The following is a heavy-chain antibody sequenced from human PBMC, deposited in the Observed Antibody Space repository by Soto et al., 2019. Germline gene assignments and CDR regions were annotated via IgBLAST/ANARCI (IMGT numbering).Heavy chain of an antibody. V-gene: IGHV1-8*01. CDR1: GNTFTSYG. CDR3: ARGVKYGAYSRWFDP. Sequence: QVQLVQSGAEVKKPGASVKVSCKASGNTFTSYGINWVRQATGQGLEYLGWMNPNSGNTAYVQKFQGRVTMTWDTSITTAYMELSSLRSEDTAVYFCARGVKYGAYSRWFDPWGQGTLVTVSS. J-gene: IGHJ5*02. CDR2: MNPNSGNT. D-gene: IGHD4-17*01.